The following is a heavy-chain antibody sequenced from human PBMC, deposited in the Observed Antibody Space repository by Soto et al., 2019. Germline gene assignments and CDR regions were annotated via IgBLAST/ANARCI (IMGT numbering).Heavy chain of an antibody. D-gene: IGHD6-19*01. CDR3: AKTSRSGWYYPWFGP. J-gene: IGHJ5*02. CDR1: GFSFSTYG. V-gene: IGHV3-30*18. CDR2: ISYDGSNK. Sequence: QVQLVESGGGVVQPGRSLRLSCAASGFSFSTYGMHWVRQAPGKGLEWVAVISYDGSNKYYADSVKGRFTISRDNSKNTVYLQMNSLRDEDTAVYYCAKTSRSGWYYPWFGPWCQGTLVTVSS.